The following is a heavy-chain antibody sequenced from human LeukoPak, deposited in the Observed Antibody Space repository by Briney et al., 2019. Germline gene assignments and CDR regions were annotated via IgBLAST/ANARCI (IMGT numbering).Heavy chain of an antibody. J-gene: IGHJ4*02. CDR1: GGSISSYY. V-gene: IGHV4-59*01. D-gene: IGHD1-26*01. CDR3: ARAAVGATVDY. CDR2: IYYSGST. Sequence: SETLSLTCTVSGGSISSYYWSWIRQPPGKGLEWIGYIYYSGSTNYNPSLKSRVTISVDTSKNQFSLKLSSVTAAHTAVYYCARAAVGATVDYWGQGTLVTVSS.